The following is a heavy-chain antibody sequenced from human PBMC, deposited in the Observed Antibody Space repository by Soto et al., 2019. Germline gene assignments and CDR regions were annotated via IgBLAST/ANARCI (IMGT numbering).Heavy chain of an antibody. CDR1: GGSISSGGYY. CDR2: INHSGST. V-gene: IGHV4-39*07. CDR3: AVSGYCSGGSCYRFDY. D-gene: IGHD2-15*01. Sequence: PSETLSLTCTVSGGSISSGGYYWSWIRQPPGKGLEWIGEINHSGSTNYNPSLKSRVTISVDTSKNQFSLKLSSVTAADTAVYYCAVSGYCSGGSCYRFDYWGQGTLVTVSS. J-gene: IGHJ4*02.